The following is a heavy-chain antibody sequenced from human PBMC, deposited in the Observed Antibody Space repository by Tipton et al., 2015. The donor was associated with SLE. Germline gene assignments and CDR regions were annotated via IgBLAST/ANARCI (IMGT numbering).Heavy chain of an antibody. Sequence: SLRLSCAASGFSFSDYYMSWIRQAPGKGLEWVSYITSSTSHTSYADSVQGRFTISRDNAKNSLFLQMNSLRAEDTAVYYCARGQASGGDWGYYYYAMDVWGQGTTVTVSS. CDR3: ARGQASGGDWGYYYYAMDV. D-gene: IGHD2-21*02. CDR2: ITSSTSHT. V-gene: IGHV3-11*05. J-gene: IGHJ6*02. CDR1: GFSFSDYY.